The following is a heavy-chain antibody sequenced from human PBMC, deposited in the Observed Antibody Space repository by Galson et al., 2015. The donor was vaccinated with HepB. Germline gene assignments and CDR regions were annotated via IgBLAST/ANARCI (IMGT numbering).Heavy chain of an antibody. Sequence: SLRLSCAASGVTFSNYGFHWVRQAPGKGLEWVTVISYDGRSKYYADSVKGRFTISRDNSKNMGYLQMNSLRAEDTALYYCAKDPYLYSALAGPMAGFDYWGQGTLVTVSS. J-gene: IGHJ4*02. D-gene: IGHD3-10*01. CDR3: AKDPYLYSALAGPMAGFDY. CDR2: ISYDGRSK. V-gene: IGHV3-30*18. CDR1: GVTFSNYG.